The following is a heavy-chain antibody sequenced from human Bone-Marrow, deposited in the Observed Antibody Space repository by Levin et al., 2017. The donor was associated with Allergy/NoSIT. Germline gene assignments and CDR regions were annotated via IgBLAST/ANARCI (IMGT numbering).Heavy chain of an antibody. CDR3: ARGTTYCSCPYY. CDR2: IYTDGST. V-gene: IGHV3-53*01. D-gene: IGHD2-21*02. J-gene: IGHJ4*02. CDR1: GLTVSSSF. Sequence: LSLTCAASGLTVSSSFMSWVRQAPGKGLEWVSVIYTDGSTYYTDSVKGRFTISRDNSKNTLYLQMNNLQTEDTAVYFCARGTTYCSCPYYWGQGALVTVSS.